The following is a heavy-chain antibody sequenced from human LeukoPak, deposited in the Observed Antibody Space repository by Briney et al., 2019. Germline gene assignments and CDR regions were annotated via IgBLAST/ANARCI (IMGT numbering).Heavy chain of an antibody. Sequence: AGTLTLSCAASGFTFSSYWMSWVRQAPGKGLEWVANIKQDGSEKYYVDSVKGRFTISRDNAKNSLYLQMNSLRAEDTALYYCASGRQLGYWGQGTLVTVSS. CDR3: ASGRQLGY. J-gene: IGHJ4*02. CDR2: IKQDGSEK. D-gene: IGHD3-16*01. CDR1: GFTFSSYW. V-gene: IGHV3-7*01.